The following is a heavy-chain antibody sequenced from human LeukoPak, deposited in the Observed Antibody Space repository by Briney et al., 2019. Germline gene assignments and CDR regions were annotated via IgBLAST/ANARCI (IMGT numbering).Heavy chain of an antibody. Sequence: ASVKVSCKTSGYTFTGYYMHWVRQAPGQGLEWMGRINPNSGGTNYAQNFQGRVTMTRDTSISTAHMELSRLRSDDTVVYYCVRGGIVPAAVGYYYYGMDVWGQGTTVTVSS. J-gene: IGHJ6*02. CDR1: GYTFTGYY. CDR3: VRGGIVPAAVGYYYYGMDV. V-gene: IGHV1-2*05. D-gene: IGHD2-2*01. CDR2: INPNSGGT.